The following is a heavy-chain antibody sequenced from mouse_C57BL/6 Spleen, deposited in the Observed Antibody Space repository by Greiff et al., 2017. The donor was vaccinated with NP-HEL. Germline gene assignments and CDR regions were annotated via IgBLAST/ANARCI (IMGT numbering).Heavy chain of an antibody. CDR3: TRGAYYSNWDYAMDY. CDR1: GFTFSSYA. V-gene: IGHV5-9-1*02. J-gene: IGHJ4*01. D-gene: IGHD2-5*01. Sequence: EVKLVESGEGLVKPGGSLKLSCAASGFTFSSYAMSWVRQTPEKRLEWVAYISSGGDYIYYADTVKGRFTISRDNARNTLYLQMSSLKSEDTAMYYCTRGAYYSNWDYAMDYWGQGTSVTVSS. CDR2: ISSGGDYI.